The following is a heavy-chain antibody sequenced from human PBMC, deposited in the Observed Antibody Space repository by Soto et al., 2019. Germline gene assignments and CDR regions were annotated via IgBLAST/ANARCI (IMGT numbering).Heavy chain of an antibody. V-gene: IGHV4-30-4*01. CDR3: ASARLEPGYCSGGSCYSADY. J-gene: IGHJ4*02. D-gene: IGHD2-15*01. CDR2: IYYSGST. Sequence: PSETLSLTCTVSGVSISSGDYYWSWIRQPPGKGLEWIGYIYYSGSTYYNPSLKSRVTISVDTSKNQFSLKLSSVTAADTAVYYCASARLEPGYCSGGSCYSADYWGQGTLVTVSS. CDR1: GVSISSGDYY.